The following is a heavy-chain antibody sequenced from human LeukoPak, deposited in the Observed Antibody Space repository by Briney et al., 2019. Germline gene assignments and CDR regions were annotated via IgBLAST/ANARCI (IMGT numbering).Heavy chain of an antibody. Sequence: PVKVSCKASGGTFSSYAISWVRQAPGQGLEWMGGIIPIFGTANYAQKFQGRVTITADESTSTAYMELSSLRSEDTAVYYCARDERGVGATFDYWGQGTLVTVSS. CDR2: IIPIFGTA. D-gene: IGHD1-26*01. V-gene: IGHV1-69*13. CDR1: GGTFSSYA. CDR3: ARDERGVGATFDY. J-gene: IGHJ4*02.